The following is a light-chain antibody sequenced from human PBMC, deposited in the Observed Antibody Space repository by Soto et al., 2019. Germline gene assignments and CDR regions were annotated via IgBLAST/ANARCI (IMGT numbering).Light chain of an antibody. J-gene: IGKJ5*01. CDR1: QSVSSY. Sequence: IVLTQSPATLSLCPGETAILSCRASQSVSSYLSWYQQKPGQAPRLLIYDASIRAPGVPARFSGSGSGTDFALTISSLEPEDFALYYCQQRSSWITFGQGTRLEIE. CDR3: QQRSSWIT. V-gene: IGKV3-11*01. CDR2: DAS.